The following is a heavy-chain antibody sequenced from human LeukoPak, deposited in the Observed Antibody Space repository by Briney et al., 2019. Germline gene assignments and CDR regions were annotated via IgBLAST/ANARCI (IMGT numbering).Heavy chain of an antibody. D-gene: IGHD3-22*01. V-gene: IGHV1-69*04. CDR1: GGTFSSYA. J-gene: IGHJ4*02. CDR3: AHARSLNYYDSSGYWQFDY. Sequence: GASVKVSCKASGGTFSSYAISWVRQAPGQGLEWMGRIIPILGIANYAQKFQGRVTITADKSTSTAYMELSSLRSEDTAVYYCAHARSLNYYDSSGYWQFDYWGQGTLVTVSS. CDR2: IIPILGIA.